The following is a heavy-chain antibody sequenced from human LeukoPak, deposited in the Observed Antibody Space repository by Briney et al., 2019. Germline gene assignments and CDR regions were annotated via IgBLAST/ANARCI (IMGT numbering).Heavy chain of an antibody. V-gene: IGHV1-69*05. CDR1: GGTLSSDA. CDR3: ATTVADIVVVPAAIDYYYYMDV. CDR2: IIPIFGTA. J-gene: IGHJ6*03. D-gene: IGHD2-2*02. Sequence: ASLKFSCKASGGTLSSDAISWVRQAPGQGLEWMGGIIPIFGTANYAQKCQGRVTMTTDESTSTACMELSSLRSEDTAVYYCATTVADIVVVPAAIDYYYYMDVWGKGTTVTVSS.